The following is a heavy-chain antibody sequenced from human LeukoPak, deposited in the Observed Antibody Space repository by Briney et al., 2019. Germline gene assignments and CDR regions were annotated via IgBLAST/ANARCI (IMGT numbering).Heavy chain of an antibody. V-gene: IGHV1-18*01. CDR3: ARDFRGNTVTSKGYTFDI. CDR2: ISAYNGNT. Sequence: VASVKVSCKASGYTFTSYGITWVRQAPGQGLEWMGWISAYNGNTNYAQRLQGRVTMTTDTSTGTAYMELRSLRSDDTAVYYCARDFRGNTVTSKGYTFDIWGQGTMVTVSS. CDR1: GYTFTSYG. D-gene: IGHD4-17*01. J-gene: IGHJ3*02.